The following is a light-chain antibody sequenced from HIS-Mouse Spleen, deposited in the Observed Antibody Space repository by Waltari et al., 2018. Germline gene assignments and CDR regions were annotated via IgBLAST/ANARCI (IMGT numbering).Light chain of an antibody. CDR3: QVWDSSSDHYV. CDR2: DDS. CDR1: NIVSKS. V-gene: IGLV3-21*02. Sequence: SYVLTQPPSVSVAPGQTARITCGGNNIVSKSVHWYQQKPGQAPVLVVYDDSDRPSGIPGGFSGSNSGNTATLTISRVEAGDEADYYCQVWDSSSDHYVFGTGTKVTVL. J-gene: IGLJ1*01.